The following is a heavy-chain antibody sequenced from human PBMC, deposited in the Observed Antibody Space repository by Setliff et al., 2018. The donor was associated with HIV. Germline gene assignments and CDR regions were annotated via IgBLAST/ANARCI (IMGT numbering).Heavy chain of an antibody. Sequence: ASVKVSCKASGYTFTSYAMNWVRQAPGQGLEWMRWINTNTGNPTYAQGFTGRFVFSLDTSVSTAYLQISSLKAEDTAVYYCARLNDDYVWGSYRSYYFDYWGQGTLVTVS. D-gene: IGHD3-16*02. V-gene: IGHV7-4-1*02. CDR2: INTNTGNP. J-gene: IGHJ4*02. CDR3: ARLNDDYVWGSYRSYYFDY. CDR1: GYTFTSYA.